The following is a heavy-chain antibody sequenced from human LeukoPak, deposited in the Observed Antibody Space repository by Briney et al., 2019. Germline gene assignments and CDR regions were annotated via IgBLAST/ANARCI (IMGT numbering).Heavy chain of an antibody. Sequence: GASVKVSCKASGYTFTGYYMHWVRQAPGQGLGWMGWVNPKSGGTNYAQKFQGRVTMTRDTSISTAYMELSRLRSDDTAVYYCARGDSSSSHYYYYMDVWGKGTTVTVSS. D-gene: IGHD6-6*01. CDR3: ARGDSSSSHYYYYMDV. V-gene: IGHV1-2*02. J-gene: IGHJ6*03. CDR1: GYTFTGYY. CDR2: VNPKSGGT.